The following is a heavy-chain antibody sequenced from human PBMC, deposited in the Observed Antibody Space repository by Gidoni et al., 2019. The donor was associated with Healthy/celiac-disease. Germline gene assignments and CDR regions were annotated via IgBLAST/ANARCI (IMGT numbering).Heavy chain of an antibody. CDR1: GFAFISYA. V-gene: IGHV3-23*01. Sequence: EVQLLESGGGLVEPGGSLRISCAASGFAFISYAMSWVRQAPGKGLEWVSAISGSGGSTYYADSVKGRFTISRDNSKNTRYLQMNILRAEDTAVYYCAKVSDFWSGYPEYYFDYWGQGTLVTVSS. CDR2: ISGSGGST. J-gene: IGHJ4*02. D-gene: IGHD3-3*01. CDR3: AKVSDFWSGYPEYYFDY.